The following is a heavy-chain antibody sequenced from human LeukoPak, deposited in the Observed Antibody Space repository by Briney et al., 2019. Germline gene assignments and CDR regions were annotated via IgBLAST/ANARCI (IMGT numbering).Heavy chain of an antibody. Sequence: PGGSLRLSCAASGFTFSSYAMSWVRQAPGKGLEWVSAISGSGGSTYYADSVKGRFTISRDNSKNTLYLQMNSLRAEDTAVYYCAKYYCGDCRALNAFDIWGQGTMVTVSS. J-gene: IGHJ3*02. CDR1: GFTFSSYA. CDR3: AKYYCGDCRALNAFDI. V-gene: IGHV3-23*01. D-gene: IGHD2-21*01. CDR2: ISGSGGST.